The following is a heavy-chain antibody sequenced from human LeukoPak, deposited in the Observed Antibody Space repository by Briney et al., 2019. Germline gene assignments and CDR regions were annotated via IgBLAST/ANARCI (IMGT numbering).Heavy chain of an antibody. D-gene: IGHD3-16*02. J-gene: IGHJ5*02. Sequence: SETLSLTCTVSGGSISSYYWSWIRQPPGKGLEWIGYIYYSGSTNYNPSLKSRVTISVDTSKNQFSLKLSSVTAAETAVYYCGSYNYDYVWGSYRYNWFDPWGQGTLVTVSS. CDR2: IYYSGST. CDR3: GSYNYDYVWGSYRYNWFDP. V-gene: IGHV4-59*08. CDR1: GGSISSYY.